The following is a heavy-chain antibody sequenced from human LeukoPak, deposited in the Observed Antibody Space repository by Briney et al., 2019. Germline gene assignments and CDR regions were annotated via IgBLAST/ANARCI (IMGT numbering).Heavy chain of an antibody. D-gene: IGHD3-22*01. CDR2: ISSSGSTI. Sequence: GGSLRLSCAASGFTFSDYYMSWIRQAPGKGLEWVSYISSSGSTIYYADSVKGRFTISRDNAKNSLYLQTNSLRAEDTAVYYCARDPRLFASSGYIDYWGQGTLVTVSS. CDR1: GFTFSDYY. V-gene: IGHV3-11*04. J-gene: IGHJ4*02. CDR3: ARDPRLFASSGYIDY.